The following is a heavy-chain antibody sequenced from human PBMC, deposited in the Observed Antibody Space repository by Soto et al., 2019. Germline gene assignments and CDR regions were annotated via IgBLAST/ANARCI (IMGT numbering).Heavy chain of an antibody. CDR2: ISAYNGNT. CDR1: GYTFTSYG. Sequence: ASVKVSCKASGYTFTSYGISWVRQAPGQGLEWMGWISAYNGNTNYAQKLQGRVTMTTDTSTSTAYMELRSLRSDDTAVYYCAREYYYDSSGYGVREFDPWGLGTLVTVSS. CDR3: AREYYYDSSGYGVREFDP. J-gene: IGHJ5*02. V-gene: IGHV1-18*01. D-gene: IGHD3-22*01.